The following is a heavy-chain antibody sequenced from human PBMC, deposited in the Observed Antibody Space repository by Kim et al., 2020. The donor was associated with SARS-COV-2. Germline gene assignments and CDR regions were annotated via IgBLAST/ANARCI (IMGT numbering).Heavy chain of an antibody. CDR3: ARQGFSSGWSVPHRSDQFDY. D-gene: IGHD6-19*01. J-gene: IGHJ4*02. CDR2: IYYSGST. V-gene: IGHV4-39*01. CDR1: GGSISSSSYY. Sequence: SETLSLTCTVSGGSISSSSYYWGWIRQPPGKGLEWIGSIYYSGSTYYNPSLKSRVTISVDTSKNQFSLKLSSVTAADTAVYYCARQGFSSGWSVPHRSDQFDYWGQGTLVTVSS.